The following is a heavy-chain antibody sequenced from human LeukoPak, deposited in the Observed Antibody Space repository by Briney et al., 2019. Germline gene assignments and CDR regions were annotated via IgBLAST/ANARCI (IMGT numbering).Heavy chain of an antibody. D-gene: IGHD3-22*01. CDR2: IYYSGST. CDR1: GGSIISYY. Sequence: PSETLSLTCTVSGGSIISYYWSWIRQPPGKGLEWIGYIYYSGSTNYNPSLKSRVTISVDTSKNQFSLKLSSVTAADTAVCYCARVDYDSSGYFDFWGQGTLVTVSS. CDR3: ARVDYDSSGYFDF. J-gene: IGHJ4*02. V-gene: IGHV4-59*01.